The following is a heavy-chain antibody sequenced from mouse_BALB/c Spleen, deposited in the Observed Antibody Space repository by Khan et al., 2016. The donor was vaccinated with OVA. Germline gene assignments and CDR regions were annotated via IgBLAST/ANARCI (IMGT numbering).Heavy chain of an antibody. J-gene: IGHJ2*01. V-gene: IGHV3-2*02. CDR3: AGSGTISTVVVTDFDF. D-gene: IGHD1-1*01. CDR1: GYASTSDYA. Sequence: EVKLEESGPGLVKPSQSLSLTCTVTGYASTSDYAWNWIRQFPGNKLEWMVYLKYSGSTSYNPSLKSRFSITRDTSKHQFFLQLNSGTNEDTASYYCAGSGTISTVVVTDFDFWGQGTTLTVSS. CDR2: LKYSGST.